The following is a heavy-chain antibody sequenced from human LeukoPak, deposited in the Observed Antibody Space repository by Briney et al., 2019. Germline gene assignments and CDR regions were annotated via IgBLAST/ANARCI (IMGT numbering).Heavy chain of an antibody. V-gene: IGHV3-21*01. Sequence: GGSLRLSCAASGFTFSRYNMNWVRQAPGKGLEWVSSISSSSSYIYYADSVKGRFTISRDNAKNSLYLQMNSLRAEDTAVYYCARASSSWYGSDYYYYYYMDVWGKGTTVTVSS. D-gene: IGHD6-13*01. CDR2: ISSSSSYI. CDR3: ARASSSWYGSDYYYYYYMDV. J-gene: IGHJ6*03. CDR1: GFTFSRYN.